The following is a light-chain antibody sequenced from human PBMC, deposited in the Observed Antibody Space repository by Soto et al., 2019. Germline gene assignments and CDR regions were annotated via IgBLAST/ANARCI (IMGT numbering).Light chain of an antibody. Sequence: EIVLTQSPGTLSLSPGERATLSCRASQSVSSSYLAWYQQKPGQAPRLLIYGASSRATGIPDRFSGSGSEKDFTLTIRKREPEDLAVYYCHQYGSSSWTFGQGTKGEIK. CDR2: GAS. CDR1: QSVSSSY. J-gene: IGKJ1*01. CDR3: HQYGSSSWT. V-gene: IGKV3-20*01.